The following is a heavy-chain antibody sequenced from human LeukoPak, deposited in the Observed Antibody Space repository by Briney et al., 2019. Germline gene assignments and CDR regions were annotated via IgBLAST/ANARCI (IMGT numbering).Heavy chain of an antibody. CDR1: GYXFTSYG. J-gene: IGHJ4*02. CDR3: ARGLGGSGSYFLTFDY. CDR2: VSAYNGNT. Sequence: ASVKVSCKASGYXFTSYGINWMRQAPGQGLEWMGWVSAYNGNTKYAQKLQGRVTMTTDTSTSTAYMELRSLRSDDTAVYYCARGLGGSGSYFLTFDYWGQGTLVTVSS. D-gene: IGHD1-26*01. V-gene: IGHV1-18*01.